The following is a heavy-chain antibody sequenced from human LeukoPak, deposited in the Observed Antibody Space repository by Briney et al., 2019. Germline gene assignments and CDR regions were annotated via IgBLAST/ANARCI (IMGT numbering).Heavy chain of an antibody. CDR1: GGTFSSYA. Sequence: GASVKVSCRASGGTFSSYAISWVRQAPGQGLEWMGRIIPILGIANYAQKFQGRVTITADKSTSTAYMELSSLRSEDTAVYYCAREYKAYYYDSSGYLPTDYWGQGTLVTVSS. V-gene: IGHV1-69*04. CDR3: AREYKAYYYDSSGYLPTDY. J-gene: IGHJ4*02. CDR2: IIPILGIA. D-gene: IGHD3-22*01.